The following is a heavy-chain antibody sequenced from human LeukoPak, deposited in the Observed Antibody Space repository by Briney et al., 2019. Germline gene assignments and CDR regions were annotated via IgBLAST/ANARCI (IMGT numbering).Heavy chain of an antibody. D-gene: IGHD2-21*02. V-gene: IGHV1-46*01. J-gene: IGHJ3*02. CDR3: ARDLTKDCGGDCYSFAFDI. Sequence: ASEKVSCKASGYTFTSYYMHRVRQAPGQGLEWMGIINPSGGSTSYAQKFQGRVTMTRDTSTSTVYMELSSLRSEDTAVYYCARDLTKDCGGDCYSFAFDIWGQGTMVTVSS. CDR1: GYTFTSYY. CDR2: INPSGGST.